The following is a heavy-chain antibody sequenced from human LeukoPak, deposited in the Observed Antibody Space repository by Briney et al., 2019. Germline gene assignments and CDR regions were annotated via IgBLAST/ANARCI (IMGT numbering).Heavy chain of an antibody. J-gene: IGHJ4*02. CDR1: GGTFSSYA. V-gene: IGHV1-69*13. D-gene: IGHD6-13*01. Sequence: GASVKDSCKASGGTFSSYAISWVRQAPGQGLEWMGGIIPIFGTANYAQKFQGRVTITADESTSTAYMELSSLRSEDTAVYYCAREEVYSSSWYVDYWGQGTLVTVSS. CDR2: IIPIFGTA. CDR3: AREEVYSSSWYVDY.